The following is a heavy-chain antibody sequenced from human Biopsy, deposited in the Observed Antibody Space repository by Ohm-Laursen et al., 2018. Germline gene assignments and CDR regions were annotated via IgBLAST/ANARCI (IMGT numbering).Heavy chain of an antibody. D-gene: IGHD1-14*01. Sequence: SGTLSLTCNVSGGSISSYYWSWIRQSPGKGLEWIGFIFYSGSTYYNPSLQSRTTISVDTSKNKFSLRVSSVTAADTAVYYCARDGDRRGWFDPWGQGTLVTVSS. J-gene: IGHJ5*02. CDR2: IFYSGST. CDR3: ARDGDRRGWFDP. V-gene: IGHV4-59*12. CDR1: GGSISSYY.